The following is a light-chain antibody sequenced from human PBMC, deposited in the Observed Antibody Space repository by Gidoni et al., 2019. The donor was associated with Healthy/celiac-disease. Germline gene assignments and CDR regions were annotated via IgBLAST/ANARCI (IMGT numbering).Light chain of an antibody. V-gene: IGKV1-5*03. CDR2: KAS. CDR1: QSISSW. Sequence: DIQMTQSPSTLSASVGDRVTITCRASQSISSWLAWYQQKPGKAPTLLIYKASSLESGVPSRFSGSGSGTEFTITISSRQPDDFATYYCQQYNSYSWTFGQGTKVEIK. CDR3: QQYNSYSWT. J-gene: IGKJ1*01.